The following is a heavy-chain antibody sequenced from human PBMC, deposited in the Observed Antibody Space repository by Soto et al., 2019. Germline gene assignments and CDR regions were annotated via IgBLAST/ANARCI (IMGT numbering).Heavy chain of an antibody. J-gene: IGHJ4*02. D-gene: IGHD5-12*01. CDR2: IIPILGIA. CDR3: ARSSSKGYSGYGTFDY. CDR1: GGTFSSYT. Sequence: ASVKVSCKASGGTFSSYTISWVRQAPGQGLEWMGRIIPILGIANYAQKFQGRVTITADKSTSTAYMELSSLRSEDTAVYYCARSSSKGYSGYGTFDYWGQGTLVTVSS. V-gene: IGHV1-69*02.